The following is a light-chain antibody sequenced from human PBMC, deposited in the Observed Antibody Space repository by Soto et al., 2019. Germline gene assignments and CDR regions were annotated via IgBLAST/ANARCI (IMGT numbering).Light chain of an antibody. CDR1: QSLLHSNGYNY. CDR3: MQPLQSWT. Sequence: DIVMTQSPLSLPVTPGEPASISCRSSQSLLHSNGYNYLDWYLQKPGQPPQLLIYLGSNRASGVPDRFSGGGSGTDFTLKISRVEAEDVGVYYCMQPLQSWTFGQGTKVDIK. CDR2: LGS. V-gene: IGKV2-28*01. J-gene: IGKJ1*01.